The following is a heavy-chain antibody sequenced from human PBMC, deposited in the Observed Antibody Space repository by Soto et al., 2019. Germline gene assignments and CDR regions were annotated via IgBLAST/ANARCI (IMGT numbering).Heavy chain of an antibody. CDR2: IEYNAKNR. D-gene: IGHD2-15*01. Sequence: QVQLVESGGGVVQPGTSLRLSCTASGFTFNSYGIHWVRQAPGKGLEWLALIEYNAKNRFYADSVKGRFSSSSDNSRNSVYLPVNGLRAEHTAVSYCATEGDDYCSGTPCFQYYGLDVWGQGTTVIVSS. CDR3: ATEGDDYCSGTPCFQYYGLDV. CDR1: GFTFNSYG. V-gene: IGHV3-33*05. J-gene: IGHJ6*02.